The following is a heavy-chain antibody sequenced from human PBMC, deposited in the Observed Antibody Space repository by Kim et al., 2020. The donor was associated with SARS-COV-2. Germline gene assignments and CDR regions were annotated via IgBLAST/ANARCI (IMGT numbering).Heavy chain of an antibody. CDR2: IYYSGST. CDR3: ARGGDCSSTSCYTSNWFDP. J-gene: IGHJ5*02. V-gene: IGHV4-39*01. Sequence: SETLSLTCTVSGGSISSSSYYWGWIRQPPGKGLEWIGSIYYSGSTYYNPSLKSRVTISVDTSKNQFSLKLSSVTAADTAVYYCARGGDCSSTSCYTSNWFDPWGQGTLVTVSS. D-gene: IGHD2-2*02. CDR1: GGSISSSSYY.